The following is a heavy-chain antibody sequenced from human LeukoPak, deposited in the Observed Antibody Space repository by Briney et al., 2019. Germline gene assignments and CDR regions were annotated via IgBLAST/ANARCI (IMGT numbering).Heavy chain of an antibody. CDR3: ARGGNSYYYYYMDV. V-gene: IGHV1-69*06. Sequence: GASVKVSCKASGGTFSSYAISWVRQAPGQGLEWMGGIIPIIGTANNAQKFQGRVTITADTSTSTAYMELSSLRSEDTAVYYCARGGNSYYYYYMDVWGKGTTVTVSS. D-gene: IGHD4-23*01. CDR1: GGTFSSYA. CDR2: IIPIIGTA. J-gene: IGHJ6*03.